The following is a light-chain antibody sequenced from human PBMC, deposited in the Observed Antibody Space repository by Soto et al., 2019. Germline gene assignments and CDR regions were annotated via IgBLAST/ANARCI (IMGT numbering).Light chain of an antibody. CDR1: QSFSCW. J-gene: IGKJ1*01. Sequence: DIQMTQSPSTLAASIGGRVTLSXRASQSFSCWFAWHQQHPGXAPKXXXDQXSSLETGGPSRLSGSGSGTEFTLTISSLHPKYFANYYFQHYKSDTEAFGQGTKVDI. CDR2: QXS. V-gene: IGKV1-5*03. CDR3: QHYKSDTEA.